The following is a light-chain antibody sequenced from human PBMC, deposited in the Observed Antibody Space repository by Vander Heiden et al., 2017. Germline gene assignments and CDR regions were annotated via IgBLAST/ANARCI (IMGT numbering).Light chain of an antibody. Sequence: SYELTQPLSVSVALGQTARITCGGNNIGRKNVHWYQQKPGQAPVLVIYRDSNRPSGIPERFSGSNSGNTATLTISRAQAGDEADYYGQVWDSSTVVFGGGTKLTVL. V-gene: IGLV3-9*01. CDR1: NIGRKN. CDR3: QVWDSSTVV. J-gene: IGLJ2*01. CDR2: RDS.